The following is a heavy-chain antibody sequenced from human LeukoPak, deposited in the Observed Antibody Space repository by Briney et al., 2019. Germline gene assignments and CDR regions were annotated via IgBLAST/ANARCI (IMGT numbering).Heavy chain of an antibody. J-gene: IGHJ5*02. CDR3: AKRAHGYQLLYELWFDP. CDR1: GFTFSSYA. CDR2: ISGGGGST. Sequence: GGSLRLSCAASGFTFSSYAMSWVRQAPGKGLEWVSAISGGGGSTYYADSVKGRFTISRDNSKNTLYLQMNSLRAEDTAVYYCAKRAHGYQLLYELWFDPWGQGTLVTVSS. D-gene: IGHD2-2*02. V-gene: IGHV3-23*01.